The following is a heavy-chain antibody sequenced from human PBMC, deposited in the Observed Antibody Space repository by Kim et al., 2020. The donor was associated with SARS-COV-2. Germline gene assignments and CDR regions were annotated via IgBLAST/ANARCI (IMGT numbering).Heavy chain of an antibody. V-gene: IGHV4-59*08. J-gene: IGHJ5*02. CDR2: IYYTGTT. CDR1: GGSISSYY. D-gene: IGHD2-15*01. Sequence: SETLSLTCTVSGGSISSYYWSWIRQPPGKGLEWIGNIYYTGTTNYNPSLKSRVILSVDTANNQSSLKLSSVTAADTAVDDCARRDIESTTSAGVVPWG. CDR3: ARRDIESTTSAGVVP.